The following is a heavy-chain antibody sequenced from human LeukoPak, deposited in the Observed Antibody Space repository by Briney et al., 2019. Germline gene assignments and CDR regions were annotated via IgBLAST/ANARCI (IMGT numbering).Heavy chain of an antibody. V-gene: IGHV4-4*02. CDR2: IYHSGST. CDR1: GGSISSSNW. Sequence: KPSGTLSLTCAVSGGSISSSNWWSWVRQPPGKGLEWIGEIYHSGSTNYNPSLKSRGTISVDKSKNQFSLRLSSVTAADTAVYYCARVTGYMTEDYFDYWGQGTLITVSS. D-gene: IGHD6-13*01. CDR3: ARVTGYMTEDYFDY. J-gene: IGHJ4*02.